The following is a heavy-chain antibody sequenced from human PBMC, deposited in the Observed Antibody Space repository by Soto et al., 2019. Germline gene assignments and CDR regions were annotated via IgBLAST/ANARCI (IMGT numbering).Heavy chain of an antibody. D-gene: IGHD2-2*01. V-gene: IGHV3-23*01. CDR3: AKWARYCSTTTCRK. J-gene: IGHJ1*01. CDR1: GFTFSSFA. Sequence: EEQLLESGGGLVQPGGSLRLSCVASGFTFSSFAMSWVRQAPGKGLEWVSAISVSGGGSSYYADSVKGRFTISRDNSMNTLYLQMNSLRAEDTALYYCAKWARYCSTTTCRKWGQGTLVTVSS. CDR2: ISVSGGGSS.